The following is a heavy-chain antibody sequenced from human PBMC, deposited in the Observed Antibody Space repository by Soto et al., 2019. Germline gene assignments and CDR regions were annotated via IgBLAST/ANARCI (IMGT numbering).Heavy chain of an antibody. D-gene: IGHD3-10*01. CDR3: ARGLLVTMVRGVIITTSGMDV. CDR1: GFTFSSYS. V-gene: IGHV3-21*01. J-gene: IGHJ6*02. CDR2: ISSSSSYI. Sequence: PGGSLRLSCAASGFTFSSYSMNWVRQAPGKGLEWVSSISSSSSYIYYADSVKGRFTISRDNAKNSLYLQMNSLRAEDTAVYYCARGLLVTMVRGVIITTSGMDVWGQGTTVTVLL.